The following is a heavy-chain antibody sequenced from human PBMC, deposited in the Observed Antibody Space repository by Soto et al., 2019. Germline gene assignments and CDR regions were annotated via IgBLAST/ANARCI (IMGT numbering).Heavy chain of an antibody. D-gene: IGHD3-3*01. CDR1: GYTFTSYG. CDR2: ISAYNGNT. Sequence: QVQLVQSGAEVKKPGASVKVSCKASGYTFTSYGISWVRQAPGQGLEWMGWISAYNGNTNYAQKLQGRVTMPTDTSTSTAYMELRSLRSDDTAVYYCARGNYDFWSGYFNWFDPWGQGTLVTVSS. J-gene: IGHJ5*02. CDR3: ARGNYDFWSGYFNWFDP. V-gene: IGHV1-18*04.